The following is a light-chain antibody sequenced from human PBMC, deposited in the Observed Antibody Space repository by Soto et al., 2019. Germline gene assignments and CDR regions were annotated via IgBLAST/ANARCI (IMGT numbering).Light chain of an antibody. Sequence: EIVMTQSPATLSVSSGERATLSCRASQSVSSNLAWYQQKPGQAPRLLIYGASTRATGIPARFSGSGSGTEFTLTISSLQSEDFAVYYCQQYNNWPPGKYTFGQGTKLEIK. CDR3: QQYNNWPPGKYT. CDR2: GAS. CDR1: QSVSSN. V-gene: IGKV3-15*01. J-gene: IGKJ2*01.